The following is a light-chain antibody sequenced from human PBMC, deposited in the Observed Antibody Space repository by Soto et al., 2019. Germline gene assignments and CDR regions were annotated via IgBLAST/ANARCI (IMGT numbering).Light chain of an antibody. Sequence: EFVLTQAPASLSFSPEERATLSCRASQRVSSYLAWYQQKPGQAPRLLIYDASNRATGIPARFSGSGSGTDFTLTISSLEPDDFAVYYCQQRSNWPITFGQGTRLEIK. CDR3: QQRSNWPIT. CDR2: DAS. V-gene: IGKV3-11*01. CDR1: QRVSSY. J-gene: IGKJ5*01.